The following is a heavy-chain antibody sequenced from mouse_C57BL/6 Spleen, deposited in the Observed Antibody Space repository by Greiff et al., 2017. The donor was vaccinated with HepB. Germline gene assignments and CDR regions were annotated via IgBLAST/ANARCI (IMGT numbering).Heavy chain of an antibody. CDR3: AREGPYGNYDWYFDV. CDR1: GFTFSSYA. D-gene: IGHD2-1*01. V-gene: IGHV5-4*01. J-gene: IGHJ1*03. CDR2: ISDGGSYT. Sequence: EVQRVESGGGLVKPGGSLKLSCAASGFTFSSYAMSWVRQTPEKRLEWVATISDGGSYTYYPDNVKGRFTISRDNAKNNLYLQMSHLKSEDTAMYYCAREGPYGNYDWYFDVWGTGTTVTVSS.